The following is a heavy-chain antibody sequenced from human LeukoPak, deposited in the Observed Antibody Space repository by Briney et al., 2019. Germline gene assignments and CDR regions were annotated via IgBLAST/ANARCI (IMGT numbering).Heavy chain of an antibody. Sequence: SETLSLTCTVSGGSISSYYWSWIRQPPGKGLEWIGSIYYSGSTYYNPSLKSRVTISVDTSKNQFSLKLSSVTAADTAVYYCAREATTRAVTPAGLRDYWGQGTLVTVSS. J-gene: IGHJ4*02. CDR3: AREATTRAVTPAGLRDY. D-gene: IGHD4-17*01. V-gene: IGHV4-59*12. CDR2: IYYSGST. CDR1: GGSISSYY.